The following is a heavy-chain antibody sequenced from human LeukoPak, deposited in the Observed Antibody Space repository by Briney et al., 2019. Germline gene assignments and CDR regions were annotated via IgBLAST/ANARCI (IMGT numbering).Heavy chain of an antibody. D-gene: IGHD2-15*01. CDR1: GYTFTSYG. J-gene: IGHJ5*02. CDR2: MSAYNGNT. CDR3: ARDVNIVVVVAAGTTNWFDP. V-gene: IGHV1-18*01. Sequence: ASVKVSCKASGYTFTSYGISWVRQAPGQGLEWMGWMSAYNGNTNYAQKLQGRVTMTTDTSTSTAYMELRSLRSDDTAVYYCARDVNIVVVVAAGTTNWFDPWGQGTLVTVSS.